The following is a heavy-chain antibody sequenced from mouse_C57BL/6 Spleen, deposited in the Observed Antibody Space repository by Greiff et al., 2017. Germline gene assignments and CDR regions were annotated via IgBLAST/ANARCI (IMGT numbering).Heavy chain of an antibody. CDR3: AREGKLLQGMDY. V-gene: IGHV5-17*01. D-gene: IGHD2-12*01. CDR1: GFTFSDYG. Sequence: EVMLVESGGGLVKPGGSLKLSCAASGFTFSDYGMHWVRQAPEKGLEWVAYISSGSSTIYYADTVKGRFTISRDNSKNTLFLQMTSLRSEDTAMDYCAREGKLLQGMDYWGQGTSVTVSS. J-gene: IGHJ4*01. CDR2: ISSGSSTI.